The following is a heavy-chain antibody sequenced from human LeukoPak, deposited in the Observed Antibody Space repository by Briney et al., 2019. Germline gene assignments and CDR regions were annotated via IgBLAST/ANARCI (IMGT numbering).Heavy chain of an antibody. V-gene: IGHV3-33*01. CDR1: GFTFSSYG. J-gene: IGHJ1*01. Sequence: GGSLRLSCAASGFTFSSYGMHWVRQAPGKGLEWVAVIWYDGSNKYYGDSVKGRFTISRDNSKKTLYLQMNSLRVEDTAVYYGAGEIANNTAESLKHWGQGTLVTVS. CDR3: AGEIANNTAESLKH. CDR2: IWYDGSNK. D-gene: IGHD1/OR15-1a*01.